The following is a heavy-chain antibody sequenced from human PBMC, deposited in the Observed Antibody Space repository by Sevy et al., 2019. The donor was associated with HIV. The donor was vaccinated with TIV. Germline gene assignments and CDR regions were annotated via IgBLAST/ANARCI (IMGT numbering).Heavy chain of an antibody. Sequence: GGSLRLSCAASGFTFSSYSMNWVRQAPGKGLEWVSYISSGSRTIHYADAVKGRVTISGDKAKNSLYLQMNSLRAEDTAVYYCARLNDYGSYVFDYWGQGTLVTVSS. V-gene: IGHV3-48*01. CDR3: ARLNDYGSYVFDY. CDR1: GFTFSSYS. D-gene: IGHD4-4*01. CDR2: ISSGSRTI. J-gene: IGHJ4*02.